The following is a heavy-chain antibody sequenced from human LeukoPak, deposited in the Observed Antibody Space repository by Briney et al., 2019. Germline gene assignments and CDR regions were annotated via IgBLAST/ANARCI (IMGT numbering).Heavy chain of an antibody. CDR1: GFTFSSYN. D-gene: IGHD4-23*01. CDR3: ARDLGYGGNRPFDY. V-gene: IGHV3-21*01. CDR2: ISTSSGYI. Sequence: GGSLRLSCAASGFTFSSYNMNWVRHAPGKGLEWVSSISTSSGYIYYADSLKGRFTISRDNAKNSLYLQMNSLRAEDTAVYYCARDLGYGGNRPFDYWGQGTLVTVSS. J-gene: IGHJ4*02.